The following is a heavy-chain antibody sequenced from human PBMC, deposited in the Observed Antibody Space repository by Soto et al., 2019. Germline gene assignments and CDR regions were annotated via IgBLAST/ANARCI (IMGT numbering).Heavy chain of an antibody. V-gene: IGHV3-30*18. Sequence: QVQLVESGGGVVEPGRSLRLSCAASGFTFSSYGMHWVRQAPGKGLEWVAVVSYDGTNKYYADSVKGRFTISRDNSKNTLDLQMNSLRAEDTAIYYCAKEDEAFAAHQTDYWGQGTLVTVSS. D-gene: IGHD6-6*01. J-gene: IGHJ4*02. CDR1: GFTFSSYG. CDR2: VSYDGTNK. CDR3: AKEDEAFAAHQTDY.